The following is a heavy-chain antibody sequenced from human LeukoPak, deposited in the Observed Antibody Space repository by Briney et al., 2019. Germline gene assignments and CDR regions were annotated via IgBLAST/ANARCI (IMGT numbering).Heavy chain of an antibody. CDR2: ISRSSYR. J-gene: IGHJ4*02. V-gene: IGHV3-69-1*01. CDR3: ARGPPYGV. CDR1: GFTFSNYD. Sequence: GGSLRLSCAASGFTFSNYDMNWVRQAPGKGLEWVSSISRSSYRYHGDSVKGRFTISRDNAKNSLYLQMNSLRADDTAVYYCARGPPYGVWGQGTPVTVSS. D-gene: IGHD4-17*01.